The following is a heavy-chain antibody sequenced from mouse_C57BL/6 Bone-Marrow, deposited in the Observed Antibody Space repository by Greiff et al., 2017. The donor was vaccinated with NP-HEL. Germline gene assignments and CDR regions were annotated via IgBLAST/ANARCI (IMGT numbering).Heavy chain of an antibody. CDR2: LRNKANGYTT. CDR3: ARYLGLFDD. D-gene: IGHD4-1*01. V-gene: IGHV7-3*01. J-gene: IGHJ2*01. Sequence: EVKLVESGGGLVQPGGSLSLSCAASGFTFTDYYMSWVRQPPGKALEWLGFLRNKANGYTTEYNASVKGRFTISRDNSQSILYLQMNALRAEDSATYYCARYLGLFDDWGQGTTLTVSS. CDR1: GFTFTDYY.